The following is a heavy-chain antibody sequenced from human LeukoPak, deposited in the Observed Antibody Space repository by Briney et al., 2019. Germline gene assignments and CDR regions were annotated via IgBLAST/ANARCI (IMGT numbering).Heavy chain of an antibody. CDR2: IYTSGST. D-gene: IGHD6-19*01. CDR3: ARDGSGWLNWFDP. Sequence: SETLSLTCTVSGGSISSGTYYWSWIRQPAGKGLEWIGRIYTSGSTNYNPSLKSRVTISLDPSKNQFSLKLRSVTAADTAVYYCARDGSGWLNWFDPWGQGTLVTVSS. V-gene: IGHV4-61*02. J-gene: IGHJ5*02. CDR1: GGSISSGTYY.